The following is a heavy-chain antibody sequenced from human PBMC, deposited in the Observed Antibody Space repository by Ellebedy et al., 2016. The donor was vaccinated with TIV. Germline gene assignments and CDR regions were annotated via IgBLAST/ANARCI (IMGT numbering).Heavy chain of an antibody. Sequence: GESLKISCKGSGYSFTTYWIGWVRQMPGKGLEWMGIIYPGDSDTRYSPSFQGQVTISADKSISTAYLQWSSLKASDTAMFYCARSYYYDSSGYLGGYYFDYWGQGTLVTVSS. V-gene: IGHV5-51*01. D-gene: IGHD3-22*01. CDR1: GYSFTTYW. CDR2: IYPGDSDT. CDR3: ARSYYYDSSGYLGGYYFDY. J-gene: IGHJ4*02.